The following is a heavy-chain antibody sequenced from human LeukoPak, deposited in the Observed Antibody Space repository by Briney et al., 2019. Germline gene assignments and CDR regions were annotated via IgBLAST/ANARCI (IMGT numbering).Heavy chain of an antibody. V-gene: IGHV1-18*01. D-gene: IGHD3-16*02. CDR1: GYTFTSYG. CDR3: ARGGNDYVWGSYRFIDY. CDR2: ISAYNGNT. J-gene: IGHJ4*02. Sequence: GASVKVSCKASGYTFTSYGISWVRQAPGQGLEWMGWISAYNGNTNYAQKLQGRVIMTTDTSTSTAYMELRSLRSDDTAVYYCARGGNDYVWGSYRFIDYWGQGTLVTVSS.